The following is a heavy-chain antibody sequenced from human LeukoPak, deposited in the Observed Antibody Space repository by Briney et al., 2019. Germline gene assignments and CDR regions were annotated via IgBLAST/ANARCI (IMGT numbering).Heavy chain of an antibody. V-gene: IGHV4-59*01. Sequence: SETLSLXCTVSGGSISSYYWSWIRQPPGKGLEWIGYIYYSGSTNYNPSLKSRVTISVDTSKNQFSLKLSSVTAADTAVYYCARGVGYCSSTSCYTPYYYYMDVWGKGTTVTVSS. CDR3: ARGVGYCSSTSCYTPYYYYMDV. D-gene: IGHD2-2*02. CDR1: GGSISSYY. J-gene: IGHJ6*03. CDR2: IYYSGST.